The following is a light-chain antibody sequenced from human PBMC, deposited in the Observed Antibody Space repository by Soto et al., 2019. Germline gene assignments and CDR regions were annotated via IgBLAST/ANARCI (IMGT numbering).Light chain of an antibody. CDR3: QQYNTCWT. Sequence: DIPMSQSPSTLSASVGDRVTITFRASQSISSWLAWYQQKPGKAPKLLIYDASSLESGVPSRFSGSGSGTDFTLTISSLQPDDSASYYCQQYNTCWTFGQGTKVDIK. V-gene: IGKV1-5*01. CDR1: QSISSW. J-gene: IGKJ1*01. CDR2: DAS.